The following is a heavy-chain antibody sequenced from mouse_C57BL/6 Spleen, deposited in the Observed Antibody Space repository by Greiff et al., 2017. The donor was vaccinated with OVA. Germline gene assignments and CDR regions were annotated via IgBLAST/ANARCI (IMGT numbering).Heavy chain of an antibody. CDR1: GFTFTDYY. CDR3: ARRRWYFDV. CDR2: IRNKANGYTT. J-gene: IGHJ1*03. Sequence: EVHLVESGGGLVQPGGSLSLSCAASGFTFTDYYMSWVRQPPGKALEWLGFIRNKANGYTTEYSASVKGRFTISRDNSQSILYLQMNALRAEDSATYYCARRRWYFDVWGTGTTVTVSS. V-gene: IGHV7-3*01.